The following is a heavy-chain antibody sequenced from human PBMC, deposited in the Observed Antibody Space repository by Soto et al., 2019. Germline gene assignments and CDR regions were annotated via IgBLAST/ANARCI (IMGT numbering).Heavy chain of an antibody. CDR1: GYTFTSYG. CDR2: ISAYNGNT. Sequence: GASVKVSCKASGYTFTSYGISWVRQAPGQGLEWMGWISAYNGNTNYAQKLQGRVSMTTDTSRNQISLNLSFVTAADTAVYYGTRVADGGLFNHWGQGIFVPVSS. D-gene: IGHD6-19*01. V-gene: IGHV1-18*01. J-gene: IGHJ4*02. CDR3: TRVADGGLFNH.